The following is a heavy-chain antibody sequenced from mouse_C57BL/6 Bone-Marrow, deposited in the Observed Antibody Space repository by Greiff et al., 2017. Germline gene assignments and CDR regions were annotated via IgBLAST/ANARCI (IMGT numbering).Heavy chain of an antibody. D-gene: IGHD1-1*01. CDR1: GYTFTGYW. J-gene: IGHJ2*01. CDR2: ILPGSGST. CDR3: ARLGVLYYYGSSYYFDY. Sequence: QVQLKESGAELMKPGASVKLSCKATGYTFTGYWIEWVKQRPGHGLEWIGEILPGSGSTYYNEKFKGKATFTADPSSTTAYMQLSSLTTEDSAIYYGARLGVLYYYGSSYYFDYWGQGTTLTVSS. V-gene: IGHV1-9*01.